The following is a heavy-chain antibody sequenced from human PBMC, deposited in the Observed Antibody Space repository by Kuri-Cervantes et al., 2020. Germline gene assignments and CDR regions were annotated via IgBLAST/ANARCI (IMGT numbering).Heavy chain of an antibody. J-gene: IGHJ4*02. Sequence: GGSLRLSCTASGFTFSSYTVHWVRQAPGKGLEWVAVIWYDGSNKYYADSVKGRFTISRDNSKNKLYLQMNSLRGQDTSVYYCARDPSPDPYSSGPYYFDSWGQGTLVTVSS. CDR2: IWYDGSNK. CDR3: ARDPSPDPYSSGPYYFDS. V-gene: IGHV3-30*04. D-gene: IGHD6-19*01. CDR1: GFTFSSYT.